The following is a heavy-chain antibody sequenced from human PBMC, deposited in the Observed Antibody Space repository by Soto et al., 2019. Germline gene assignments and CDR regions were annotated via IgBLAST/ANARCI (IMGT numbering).Heavy chain of an antibody. V-gene: IGHV3-64D*06. CDR3: VKALRYFDWLPDFDY. CDR1: GFTFSSYA. D-gene: IGHD3-9*01. J-gene: IGHJ4*02. Sequence: GGSLRLSCSASGFTFSSYAMHWVRQAPGKGLEYVSAISSNGGSTYYADSVKGRFTISRDNSKNTLYLQMSSLRAEDTAVYYCVKALRYFDWLPDFDYRGKGTLVTVSP. CDR2: ISSNGGST.